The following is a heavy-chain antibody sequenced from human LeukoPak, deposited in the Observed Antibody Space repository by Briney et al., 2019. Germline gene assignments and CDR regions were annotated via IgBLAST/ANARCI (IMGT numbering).Heavy chain of an antibody. Sequence: GGSLRLSCAASGFTFSSYSMNWVRQAPGKGLEWISYITSSSSSMYYADSVKGRFTISRDNAKNSLYLQMNRLRAEDTAVYYCARVSGSYGDSAYWGQGTLVTVSS. CDR2: ITSSSSSM. CDR3: ARVSGSYGDSAY. CDR1: GFTFSSYS. J-gene: IGHJ4*02. V-gene: IGHV3-48*04. D-gene: IGHD1-26*01.